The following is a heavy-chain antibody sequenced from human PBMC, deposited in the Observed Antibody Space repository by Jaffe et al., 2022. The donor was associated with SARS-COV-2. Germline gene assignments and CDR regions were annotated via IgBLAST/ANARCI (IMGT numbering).Heavy chain of an antibody. J-gene: IGHJ5*02. Sequence: QLQLQESGPGLVKPSETLSLTCTVSGGSISSSSYYWGWIRQPPGKGLEWIGSIYYSGSTYYNPSLKSRVTISVDTSKNQFSLKLSSVTAADTAVYYCARHKRGQQLHGGWFDPWGQGTLVTVSS. V-gene: IGHV4-39*01. CDR2: IYYSGST. D-gene: IGHD6-13*01. CDR1: GGSISSSSYY. CDR3: ARHKRGQQLHGGWFDP.